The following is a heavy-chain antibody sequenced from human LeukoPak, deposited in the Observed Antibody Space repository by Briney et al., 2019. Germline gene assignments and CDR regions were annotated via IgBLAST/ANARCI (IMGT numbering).Heavy chain of an antibody. D-gene: IGHD6-19*01. J-gene: IGHJ3*02. Sequence: PGGSLRLSCAASGFTFSSYWMSWVRQAPGKGLEWVANVKQDGSEKYYVDSVKGRFTISRDNAKNSLYLQMNSLRAEDTALYYCAKDGSSGWFDAFDIWGQGTMVTVSS. CDR3: AKDGSSGWFDAFDI. CDR1: GFTFSSYW. CDR2: VKQDGSEK. V-gene: IGHV3-7*03.